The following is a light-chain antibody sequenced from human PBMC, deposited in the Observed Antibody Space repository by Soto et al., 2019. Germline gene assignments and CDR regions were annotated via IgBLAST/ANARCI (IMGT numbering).Light chain of an antibody. Sequence: IWLPHSPATLSVSPGALATLSCMASQSVSILLAWYQQKPRQAPRLLIYDTSTRATGIPARFSGSGSGTDFTLTISSLQSEDFAIYYCQQYNIWPYTLGQGTRLEI. CDR2: DTS. J-gene: IGKJ5*01. CDR1: QSVSIL. V-gene: IGKV3-15*01. CDR3: QQYNIWPYT.